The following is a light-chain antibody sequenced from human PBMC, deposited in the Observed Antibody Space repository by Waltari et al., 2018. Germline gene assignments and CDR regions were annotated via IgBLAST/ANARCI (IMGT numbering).Light chain of an antibody. J-gene: IGLJ3*02. CDR1: ALPKKY. V-gene: IGLV3-10*01. CDR3: YSTDSSGNDRV. Sequence: SYELTQPPSVSVSPGQTARITCSGDALPKKYAYLYPQKSGTAPVLGIYEEIKRPSGIPEGFSGSRSGTMATCTISGAQADDEADYFCYSTDSSGNDRVFGGGTKLTVL. CDR2: EEI.